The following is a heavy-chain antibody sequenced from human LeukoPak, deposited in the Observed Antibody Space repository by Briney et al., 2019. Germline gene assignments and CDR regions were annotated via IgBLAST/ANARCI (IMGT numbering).Heavy chain of an antibody. CDR1: GFTFSSYG. J-gene: IGHJ3*02. Sequence: GGSLRLSCAASGFTFSSYGMHWVRQAPGKGLEWVAFIRYDGSNKYYADSVMGRFTISRDNSKNTLYLQMNSLRAEDTAVYYCAKDIGYSSSWVLILSAFDIWGQGTMVTVSS. CDR2: IRYDGSNK. V-gene: IGHV3-30*02. D-gene: IGHD6-13*01. CDR3: AKDIGYSSSWVLILSAFDI.